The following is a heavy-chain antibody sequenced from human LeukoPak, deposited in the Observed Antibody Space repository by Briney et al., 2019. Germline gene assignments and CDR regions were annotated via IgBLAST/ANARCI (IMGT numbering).Heavy chain of an antibody. CDR1: GFTFSSYG. D-gene: IGHD4-17*01. J-gene: IGHJ6*02. V-gene: IGHV3-33*01. CDR3: ARSPSAVTTEYYYYGMDV. CDR2: IWYDGSNK. Sequence: PGSSLRLSCAASGFTFSSYGMHWVRQAPGKGLEWVAVIWYDGSNKYYADSVKGRFTISRDNSKNTLYLQMNSLRAEDTAVYYCARSPSAVTTEYYYYGMDVWGQGPTVTVSS.